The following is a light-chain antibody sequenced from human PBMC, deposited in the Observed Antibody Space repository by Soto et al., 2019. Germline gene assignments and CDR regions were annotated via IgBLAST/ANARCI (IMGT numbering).Light chain of an antibody. CDR2: RAS. J-gene: IGKJ1*01. Sequence: ETVLTQSPRTLALSPGERATLSCRASQSVSSSYLAWDQQRPGQAPRLLIYRASSRATGVPDRFSGGRSGTEFTRTISRLEPEDFAVYYCQQYGSSPPTWTFDQGTKLEIK. CDR3: QQYGSSPPTWT. CDR1: QSVSSSY. V-gene: IGKV3-20*01.